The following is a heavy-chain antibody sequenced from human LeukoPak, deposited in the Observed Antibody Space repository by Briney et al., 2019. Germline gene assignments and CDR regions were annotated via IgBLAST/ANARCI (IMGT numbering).Heavy chain of an antibody. CDR3: ARGRYYDFWSGYYSEGY. D-gene: IGHD3-3*01. Sequence: ASVKVSCKASGYTFTSYDINWVRQATGQGLEWMGWVNPNSGNTGYAQKFQGRVTITRNTSISTAYMELSSLRSEDTAVYYCARGRYYDFWSGYYSEGYWGQGTLVTVSS. CDR1: GYTFTSYD. J-gene: IGHJ4*02. CDR2: VNPNSGNT. V-gene: IGHV1-8*03.